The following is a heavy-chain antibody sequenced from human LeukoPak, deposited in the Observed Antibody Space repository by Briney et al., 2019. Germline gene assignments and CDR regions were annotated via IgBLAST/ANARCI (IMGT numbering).Heavy chain of an antibody. CDR3: ASGEGGIVVVPAANDY. CDR1: GFTFSSYS. D-gene: IGHD2-2*01. CDR2: ISSSSSYI. Sequence: GGFLRLSCAASGFTFSSYSMNWVRQAPGKGLEWVSSISSSSSYIYYADSVKGRFTISRDNAKNSLYLQMNSLRAEDTAVYYCASGEGGIVVVPAANDYWGQGTLVTVSS. J-gene: IGHJ4*02. V-gene: IGHV3-21*01.